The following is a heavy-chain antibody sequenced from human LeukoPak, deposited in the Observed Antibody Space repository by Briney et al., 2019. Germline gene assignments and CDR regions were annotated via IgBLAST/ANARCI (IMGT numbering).Heavy chain of an antibody. Sequence: GRSLRLSCAASGFTFSNYGMHWVRQAPGKGLEWVAVISYEGSNKYYADSVKGRFTISRDNSKNTLYLQMNSLRAEDTAVYYCAKYGKEYQLLRGYDSYDMDVWGQGTTVTVSS. CDR1: GFTFSNYG. V-gene: IGHV3-30*18. CDR2: ISYEGSNK. CDR3: AKYGKEYQLLRGYDSYDMDV. D-gene: IGHD2-2*01. J-gene: IGHJ6*02.